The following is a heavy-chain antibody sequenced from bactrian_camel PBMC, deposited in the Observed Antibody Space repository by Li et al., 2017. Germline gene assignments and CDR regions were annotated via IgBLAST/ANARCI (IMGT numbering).Heavy chain of an antibody. CDR1: GYTYSSYW. CDR3: VREWGWGLDEPLGY. J-gene: IGHJ4*01. Sequence: HVQLVESGGGSVQAGGSLRLSCAASGYTYSSYWMYWVRQAPGKGLEWVSGIDSGSGTINYAGSVKGRFTISRDNVKNTMYLQMNSLKPEDTAVYYCVREWGWGLDEPLGYWGQGTQVTVS. D-gene: IGHD5*01. V-gene: IGHV3S1*01. CDR2: IDSGSGTI.